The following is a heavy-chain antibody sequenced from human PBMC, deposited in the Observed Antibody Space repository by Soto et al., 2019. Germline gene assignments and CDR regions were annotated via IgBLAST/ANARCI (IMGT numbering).Heavy chain of an antibody. CDR3: GRQPGHCGSTTCFGYYSVDV. J-gene: IGHJ6*02. Sequence: QLQLQESGPRLVKPSETLSLTCSVSGGSISSSSYSWGWIRQPPGKGLEWIGTIYYSGSTHYNPSLRGQSAISADTPNNQLSLRLSSVTAANTAVYYCGRQPGHCGSTTCFGYYSVDVWGQGTTVTVS. CDR2: IYYSGST. CDR1: GGSISSSSYS. D-gene: IGHD2-2*01. V-gene: IGHV4-39*01.